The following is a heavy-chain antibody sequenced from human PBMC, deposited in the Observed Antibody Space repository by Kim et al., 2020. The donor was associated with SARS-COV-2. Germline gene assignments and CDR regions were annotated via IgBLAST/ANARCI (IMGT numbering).Heavy chain of an antibody. Sequence: GGSLRLSYVASGFTFTSRAMSWVRQSPVKGLEWVASINNGGNPYYANSVKGRFTISRDITKDTLYLQMSSLRAEDTALYYCAKDHPSNGWPAFDSWGQGT. J-gene: IGHJ4*02. CDR1: GFTFTSRA. D-gene: IGHD6-19*01. V-gene: IGHV3-23*01. CDR2: INNGGNP. CDR3: AKDHPSNGWPAFDS.